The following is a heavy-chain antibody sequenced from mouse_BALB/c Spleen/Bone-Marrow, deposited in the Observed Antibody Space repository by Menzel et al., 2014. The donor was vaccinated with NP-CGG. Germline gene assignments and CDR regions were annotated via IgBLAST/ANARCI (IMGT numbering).Heavy chain of an antibody. CDR2: IDPANGNT. CDR1: GSNIKDTY. Sequence: EVQVVESGAELVKPGASVKLSCTASGSNIKDTYMHWVKQRPEQGLEWIGRIDPANGNTKYDPKFQGKATITADTSSNTAYLQLSSLTSEDTAVYYCARFGVDYWGQGTTLTVSS. CDR3: ARFGVDY. D-gene: IGHD3-1*01. V-gene: IGHV14-3*02. J-gene: IGHJ2*01.